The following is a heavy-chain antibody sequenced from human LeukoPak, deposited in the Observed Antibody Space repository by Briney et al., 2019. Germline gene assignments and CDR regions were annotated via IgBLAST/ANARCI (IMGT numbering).Heavy chain of an antibody. CDR3: ARGRVPMVTPAFDI. Sequence: SETLSLTCAVYRGSFSGYYWSWIRQTPGKGLEWIGEINHSGSTNHNPSFKSRVTISVDKSKNQFSLKLSSVTAADTAVYYCARGRVPMVTPAFDIWGQGTMVTVSS. V-gene: IGHV4-34*01. J-gene: IGHJ3*02. CDR1: RGSFSGYY. D-gene: IGHD5-18*01. CDR2: INHSGST.